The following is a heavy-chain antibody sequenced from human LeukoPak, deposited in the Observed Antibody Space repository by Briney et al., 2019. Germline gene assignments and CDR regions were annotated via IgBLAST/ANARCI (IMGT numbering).Heavy chain of an antibody. D-gene: IGHD4-11*01. CDR3: ARRRSHSNYFPYYYYYMDV. V-gene: IGHV4-39*01. Sequence: SETLSLTCTVSGGSISSSSYYWGWIRQPPGKGLEWIGSIYYSGSTYYNPSLKSRVTISVDTSKNQFSLKLSSVTAADTAVYYCARRRSHSNYFPYYYYYMDVWGKGTTVTVSS. CDR1: GGSISSSSYY. CDR2: IYYSGST. J-gene: IGHJ6*03.